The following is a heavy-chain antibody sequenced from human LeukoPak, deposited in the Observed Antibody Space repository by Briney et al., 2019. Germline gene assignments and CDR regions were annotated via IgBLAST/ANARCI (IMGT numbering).Heavy chain of an antibody. D-gene: IGHD5-18*01. J-gene: IGHJ4*02. CDR1: GFTFSSYG. Sequence: GRSLRLSCAASGFTFSSYGMHWVRQAPGKGLEWVAVISYDGSNKYYADSVKGRFTISRDNSKNTLYLQVNSLRAEDTAVYYCAKSWEYSYGPKRFDYWGQGTLVTVSS. CDR2: ISYDGSNK. CDR3: AKSWEYSYGPKRFDY. V-gene: IGHV3-30*18.